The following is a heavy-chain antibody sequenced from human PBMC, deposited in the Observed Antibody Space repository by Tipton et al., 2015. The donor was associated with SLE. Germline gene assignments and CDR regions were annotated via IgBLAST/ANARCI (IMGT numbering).Heavy chain of an antibody. Sequence: GSLRLSCAASGFTFSHFEMNWVRQAPGKGLEWLLYISSSGTTIFQADSGKGRFTISRDNAKNSLYLQMDSLRAEDTAVYYCARMGSEAYCDYCGQGTLVTVSS. CDR2: ISSSGTTI. V-gene: IGHV3-48*03. CDR1: GFTFSHFE. CDR3: ARMGSEAYCDY. D-gene: IGHD3-10*01. J-gene: IGHJ4*02.